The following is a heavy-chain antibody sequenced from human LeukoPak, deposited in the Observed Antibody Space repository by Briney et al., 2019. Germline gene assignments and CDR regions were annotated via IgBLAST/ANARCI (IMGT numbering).Heavy chain of an antibody. D-gene: IGHD6-19*01. CDR1: GFTLSSYS. Sequence: GESLRLSCEVSGFTLSSYSMSWVRQAPGKGLEWVSSIRSSGRDIFYADSVRGRFTIARDDAKNSLYLQMNSLRAEDTAVYYCARGPDIAVAPLQHWGQGTLVTVSS. CDR2: IRSSGRDI. J-gene: IGHJ1*01. CDR3: ARGPDIAVAPLQH. V-gene: IGHV3-21*01.